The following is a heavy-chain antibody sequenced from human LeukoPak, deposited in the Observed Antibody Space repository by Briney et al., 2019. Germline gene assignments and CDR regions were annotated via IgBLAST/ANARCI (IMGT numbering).Heavy chain of an antibody. Sequence: ASVKVSCKASGGTFSSYAISWVRQAPGQGLEWMGGIIPIFGTANYAQKFQGRVTITTDESTSTAYMELSSLRSEDTAVYYCARSDYYDSSGYSYYYCMDVWGKGTTVTVSS. J-gene: IGHJ6*03. D-gene: IGHD3-22*01. CDR1: GGTFSSYA. CDR3: ARSDYYDSSGYSYYYCMDV. V-gene: IGHV1-69*05. CDR2: IIPIFGTA.